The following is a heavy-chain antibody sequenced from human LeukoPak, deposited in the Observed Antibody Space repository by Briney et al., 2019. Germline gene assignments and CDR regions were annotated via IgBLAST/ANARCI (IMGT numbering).Heavy chain of an antibody. CDR2: IYPGDFDN. D-gene: IGHD5-12*01. Sequence: GGSRKISCQGSGYRFISYWSGGVRQMPGKGRGGMGTIYPGDFDNRFRPLFQGQVPISADKSSGTAYLQWSSLKASDTAMYYCARHAYSRYDLPPDWFDPWGQGTLVTVSS. CDR3: ARHAYSRYDLPPDWFDP. J-gene: IGHJ5*02. CDR1: GYRFISYW. V-gene: IGHV5-51*01.